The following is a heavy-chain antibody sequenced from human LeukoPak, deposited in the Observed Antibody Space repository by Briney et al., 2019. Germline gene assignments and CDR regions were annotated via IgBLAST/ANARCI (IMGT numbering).Heavy chain of an antibody. J-gene: IGHJ3*02. CDR3: ARETGDRVAFDI. CDR1: GGSVSSGRYY. CDR2: IYYSGST. Sequence: SETLSLTCTVSGGSVSSGRYYWSWIRQPPGKGLEWIGYIYYSGSTNYNPSLKSRVTISVDTSKNQFSLKLSSVTAADTAVYYCARETGDRVAFDIWGQGTMVTVSS. V-gene: IGHV4-61*01. D-gene: IGHD3-10*01.